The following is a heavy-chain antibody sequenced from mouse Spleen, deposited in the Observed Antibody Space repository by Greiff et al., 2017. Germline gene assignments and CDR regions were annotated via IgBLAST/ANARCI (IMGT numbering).Heavy chain of an antibody. CDR1: GYTFTDYY. CDR3: ARDYGYDDVYYFDY. Sequence: VQLQQSGAELVRPGASVKLSCKASGYTFTDYYINWVKQRPGQGLEWIARIYPGSGNTYYNEKFKGKATLTAEKSSSTAYMQLSSLTSEDSAVYFCARDYGYDDVYYFDYWGQGTTLTVSS. J-gene: IGHJ2*01. CDR2: IYPGSGNT. V-gene: IGHV1-76*01. D-gene: IGHD2-2*01.